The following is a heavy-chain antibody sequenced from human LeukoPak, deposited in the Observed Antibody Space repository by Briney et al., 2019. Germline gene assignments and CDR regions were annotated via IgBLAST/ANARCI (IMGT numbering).Heavy chain of an antibody. J-gene: IGHJ4*02. V-gene: IGHV4-61*08. CDR1: GGSISSGDYY. D-gene: IGHD2-21*01. CDR3: ARAGRGGDNLTPFDS. Sequence: SETLSLTCTVSGGSISSGDYYWSWIRQPPGKGLEWIGYIYYSGSTNYNPSLKSRVTISVDTSKNQFSLKLSSVTAADTAVYYCARAGRGGDNLTPFDSWGQGTLVTVSS. CDR2: IYYSGST.